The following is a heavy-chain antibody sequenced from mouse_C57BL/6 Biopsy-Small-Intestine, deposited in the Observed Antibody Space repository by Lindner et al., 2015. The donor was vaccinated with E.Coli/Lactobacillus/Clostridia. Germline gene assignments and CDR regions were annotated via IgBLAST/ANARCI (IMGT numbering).Heavy chain of an antibody. V-gene: IGHV1-81*01. CDR3: ARCERGYPYFTMDS. CDR1: GYTFTSYG. Sequence: VQLQESGAELARPGASVKLSCKASGYTFTSYGISWVKQRTGQGLEWIGEIYPRSGNTYYNEKFKGKATLTADKSSSTAYMQLSSLTSEDSAVYFCARCERGYPYFTMDSWGQGTSVTVSS. J-gene: IGHJ4*01. CDR2: IYPRSGNT.